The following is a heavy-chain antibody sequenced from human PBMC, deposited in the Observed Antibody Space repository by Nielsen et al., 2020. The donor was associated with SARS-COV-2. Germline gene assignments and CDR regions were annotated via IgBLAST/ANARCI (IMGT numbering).Heavy chain of an antibody. CDR1: GFTFDDYA. CDR2: ISWNSGSI. Sequence: GGSLRLSCAASGFTFDDYAMHWVRQAPGKGLEWVSGISWNSGSIGYADSVKGRFTISRDNAKNSLYLQMNSLRAEDTAVYYCATGPVESGGPYYYYGMDVWGQGTTVTVSS. D-gene: IGHD1-14*01. V-gene: IGHV3-9*01. J-gene: IGHJ6*02. CDR3: ATGPVESGGPYYYYGMDV.